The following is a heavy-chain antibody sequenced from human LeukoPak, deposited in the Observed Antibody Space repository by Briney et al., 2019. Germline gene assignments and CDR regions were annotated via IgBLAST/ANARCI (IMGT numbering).Heavy chain of an antibody. J-gene: IGHJ3*02. CDR1: GFTFDDYA. V-gene: IGHV3-9*03. Sequence: PGGSPRLSCAASGFTFDDYAMHWVRQAPGKGLEWVSGISWNSGSIGYAGSVKGRFTISRDNAKNSLYLQMNSLRAEDMALYYCAKGARDQLLNGDAFDIWGQGTMVTVSS. D-gene: IGHD2-2*01. CDR3: AKGARDQLLNGDAFDI. CDR2: ISWNSGSI.